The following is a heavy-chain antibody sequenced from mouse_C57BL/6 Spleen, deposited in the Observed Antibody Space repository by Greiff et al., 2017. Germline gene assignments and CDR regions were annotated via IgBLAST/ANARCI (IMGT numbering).Heavy chain of an antibody. V-gene: IGHV1-54*01. CDR2: INPGSGGT. J-gene: IGHJ3*01. D-gene: IGHD2-12*01. Sequence: VQLVESGAELVRPGTSVKVSCKASGYAFTNYLIEWVKQRPGQGLEWIGVINPGSGGTNYNEKFKGKATLTADKSSSTAYMQLSSLTSEDSAVYFCARDDQAWFAYWGQGTLVTVSA. CDR1: GYAFTNYL. CDR3: ARDDQAWFAY.